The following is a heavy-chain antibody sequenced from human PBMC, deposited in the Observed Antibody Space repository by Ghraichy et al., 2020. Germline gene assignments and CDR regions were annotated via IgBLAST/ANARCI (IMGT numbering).Heavy chain of an antibody. CDR2: IKRNTAGGTA. Sequence: GGSLRLSCAASGFSFSDDWMNWVRQVPGKGLEGVGRIKRNTAGGTADYAAPVKGRFTISRDDSKYTVYLQMNSLETEDTGVYYCSNIGDSKGYWGQGTLVTVAS. CDR1: GFSFSDDW. V-gene: IGHV3-15*07. CDR3: SNIGDSKGY. D-gene: IGHD4-11*01. J-gene: IGHJ4*02.